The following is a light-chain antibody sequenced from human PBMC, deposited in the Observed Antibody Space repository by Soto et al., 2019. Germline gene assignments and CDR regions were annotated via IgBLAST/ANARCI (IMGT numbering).Light chain of an antibody. CDR3: AAWDDNLNGPV. V-gene: IGLV1-44*01. CDR1: SSNIGGNS. J-gene: IGLJ2*01. CDR2: SDD. Sequence: QSVLTQPPSASGTPGQRVTISCSGSSSNIGGNSVNWYQHLPGTAPKILMYSDDERPSGVPARFSGSNAGTSASLAISGLQSEDEADYYCAAWDDNLNGPVFGGGTKLTVL.